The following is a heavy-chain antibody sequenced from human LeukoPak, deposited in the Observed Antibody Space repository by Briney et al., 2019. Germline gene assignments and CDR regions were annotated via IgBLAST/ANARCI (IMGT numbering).Heavy chain of an antibody. CDR3: AKDYYDSSGYYYGSFDY. CDR2: ISGSGGST. Sequence: GGSLRLSCAASGFTFSSYAMSWVRQAPGKGLEWVSAISGSGGSTYSADSVKGRFTISRDNSKNTPYLQMNSLRAEDTAVYYCAKDYYDSSGYYYGSFDYWGQGTLVTVSS. J-gene: IGHJ4*02. V-gene: IGHV3-23*01. CDR1: GFTFSSYA. D-gene: IGHD3-22*01.